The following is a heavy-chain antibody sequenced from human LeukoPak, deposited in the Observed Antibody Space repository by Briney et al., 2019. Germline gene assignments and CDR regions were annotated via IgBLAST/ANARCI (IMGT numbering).Heavy chain of an antibody. CDR1: GGSISSYY. CDR2: IYYSGST. J-gene: IGHJ3*02. CDR3: ARGGSLVGTTPHDTFDI. D-gene: IGHD1-26*01. V-gene: IGHV4-59*01. Sequence: SETLSLTCTVSGGSISSYYWSWLRQPPGKGLEWIGYIYYSGSTNYNPSLKSRVAISVDTSKNQVSLRLSSVTAADTAVYYCARGGSLVGTTPHDTFDIWGQGTVVTVS.